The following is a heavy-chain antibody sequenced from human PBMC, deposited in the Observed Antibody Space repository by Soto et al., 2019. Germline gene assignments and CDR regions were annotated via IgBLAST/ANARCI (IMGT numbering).Heavy chain of an antibody. CDR2: IYYSGST. CDR3: ARQDYDFWYYYYGMDV. J-gene: IGHJ6*02. Sequence: SETLSLTCTVSGGSISSSSYYWGWIRQPPGKGLEWIGSIYYSGSTYYNPSLKRRVTISVDTSKNQFSLKLSSVTAADTAVYYCARQDYDFWYYYYGMDVWGQGTTVTVSS. V-gene: IGHV4-39*01. D-gene: IGHD3-3*01. CDR1: GGSISSSSYY.